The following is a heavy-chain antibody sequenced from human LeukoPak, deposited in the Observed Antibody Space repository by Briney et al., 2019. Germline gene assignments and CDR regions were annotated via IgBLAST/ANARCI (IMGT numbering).Heavy chain of an antibody. D-gene: IGHD3-16*02. CDR3: ARHSLGGVIAPFAY. Sequence: SETLSLTCTVSGGSISSYYWSWIRQPAGKGLEWVGRIYTSGSTNYNPSLKSRVTISVDTSKNQFSLKLSSVTAADTAVYYCARHSLGGVIAPFAYWGQGTLVTVSS. CDR2: IYTSGST. J-gene: IGHJ4*02. CDR1: GGSISSYY. V-gene: IGHV4-4*07.